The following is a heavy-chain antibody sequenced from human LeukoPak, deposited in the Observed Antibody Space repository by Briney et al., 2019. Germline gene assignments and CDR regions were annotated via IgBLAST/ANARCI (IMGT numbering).Heavy chain of an antibody. D-gene: IGHD3-3*01. CDR3: AKGYDFWSGYYNFDY. CDR2: ISNNGGYT. J-gene: IGHJ4*02. Sequence: GGSLRLSCAASGFTFSSSAMSWVRQAPGKGLEWVSAISNNGGYTYYADSVQGRFTISRDNSKNTLYLQMNSLRAEDTAVYYCAKGYDFWSGYYNFDYWGQGTLVTVSS. CDR1: GFTFSSSA. V-gene: IGHV3-23*01.